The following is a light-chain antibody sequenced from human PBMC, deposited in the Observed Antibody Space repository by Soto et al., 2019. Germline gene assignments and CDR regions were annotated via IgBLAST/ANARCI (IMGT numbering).Light chain of an antibody. V-gene: IGLV6-57*04. CDR2: EDN. J-gene: IGLJ2*01. CDR3: QSYDSSSVV. Sequence: NFMLTQPNSVSESPGKTVTISCTRSSGSIASNYVQWYQQRPGSAPTTVIYEDNQRPSGVPERFSGSIDSSSNSASLTISGLKTEDEADYYCQSYDSSSVVFGGGTQLTVL. CDR1: SGSIASNY.